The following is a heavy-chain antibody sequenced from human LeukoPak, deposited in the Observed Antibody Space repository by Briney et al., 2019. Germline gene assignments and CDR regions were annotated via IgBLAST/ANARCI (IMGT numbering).Heavy chain of an antibody. CDR1: GFTFSNSA. V-gene: IGHV3-23*01. Sequence: GGSLRLSCAASGFTFSNSAMSWVRQAPGKGLEWVSTLSGSGITTYYADSVKGRFTISRDNSKNTLFLQMNTLRAEDTAVYYCVKDGRRSPPCWGQGTLVTVSS. J-gene: IGHJ4*02. D-gene: IGHD2-15*01. CDR3: VKDGRRSPPC. CDR2: LSGSGITT.